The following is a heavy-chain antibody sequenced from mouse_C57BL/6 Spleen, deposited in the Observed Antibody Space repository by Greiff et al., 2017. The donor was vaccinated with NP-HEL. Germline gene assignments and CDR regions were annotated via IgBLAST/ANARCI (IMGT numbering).Heavy chain of an antibody. CDR1: GYTFTDYN. CDR3: ARGANHYYAMEY. Sequence: EVQLQQSGPELVKPGASVKIPCKASGYTFTDYNMDWVKQSHGKSLEWIGDINPNNGGTIYNQKFKGKATLTVDKSSSTAYMELRSLTSEDTAVYYCARGANHYYAMEYWGQGTSVTVAS. J-gene: IGHJ4*01. D-gene: IGHD3-1*01. CDR2: INPNNGGT. V-gene: IGHV1-18*01.